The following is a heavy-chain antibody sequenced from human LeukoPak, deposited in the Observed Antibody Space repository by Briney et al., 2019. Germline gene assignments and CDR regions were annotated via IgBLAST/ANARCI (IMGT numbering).Heavy chain of an antibody. V-gene: IGHV5-51*01. D-gene: IGHD5-12*01. Sequence: GESLKISCKGSGYRFISYWIGWVRQMPGKGLEWMGIIYPGDSDTRYSPSFQGQVTISADKSISTAYLQWSSLKASDTAMYYCARLLLYSGYYYYYMDVWGKGTTVTVSS. CDR3: ARLLLYSGYYYYYMDV. CDR1: GYRFISYW. CDR2: IYPGDSDT. J-gene: IGHJ6*03.